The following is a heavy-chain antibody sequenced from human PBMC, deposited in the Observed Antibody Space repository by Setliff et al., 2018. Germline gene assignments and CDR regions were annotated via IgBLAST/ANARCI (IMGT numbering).Heavy chain of an antibody. CDR1: DDSFTSSRYY. D-gene: IGHD2-15*01. J-gene: IGHJ4*01. V-gene: IGHV4-39*01. CDR3: VRPGGTTVVARHFDY. Sequence: LSLTCTVSDDSFTSSRYYWGWIRPAPGSGLEWIGSISYSGTPYYNASVESRVTISIDTSRNQFSLELRSVTVADTATYYCVRPGGTTVVARHFDYWGSGILVTVSS. CDR2: ISYSGTP.